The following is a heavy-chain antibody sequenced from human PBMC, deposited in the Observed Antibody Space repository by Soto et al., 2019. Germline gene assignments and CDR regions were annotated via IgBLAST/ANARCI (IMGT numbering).Heavy chain of an antibody. CDR3: ARAPGYCSGGSCFHDAFDI. V-gene: IGHV2-70*11. J-gene: IGHJ3*02. CDR2: IDWDDDK. CDR1: GFSLSTSGMC. Sequence: SGPTLVNPTQTLTLTCTFSGFSLSTSGMCVSWIRQPPGKALEWLARIDWDDDKYYSTSLKTRLTISKDTSKNQVVLTMTNMDPVDTATYYCARAPGYCSGGSCFHDAFDIWGQGTMVTVSS. D-gene: IGHD2-15*01.